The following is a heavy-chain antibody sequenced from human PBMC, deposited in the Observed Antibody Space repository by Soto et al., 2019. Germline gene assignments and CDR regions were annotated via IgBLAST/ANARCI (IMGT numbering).Heavy chain of an antibody. CDR2: ISWNSGNI. CDR1: GFTFDDYA. Sequence: EVQLAESGGGLVQPGRSLRLSCAASGFTFDDYAMHWVRQAPGKGLEWVSGISWNSGNIGYADSVKGRFTISRDNAKNSLYLQMNSLRAEDTALYYCAKDKWELSYYFDYWGQGTLVTVSS. J-gene: IGHJ4*02. CDR3: AKDKWELSYYFDY. D-gene: IGHD1-26*01. V-gene: IGHV3-9*01.